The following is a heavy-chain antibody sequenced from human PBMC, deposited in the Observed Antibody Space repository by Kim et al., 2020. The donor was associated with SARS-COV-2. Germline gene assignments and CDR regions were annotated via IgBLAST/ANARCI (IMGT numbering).Heavy chain of an antibody. CDR2: IRGSGSDT. CDR3: AKRGDSSGYYNLHYFD. V-gene: IGHV3-23*01. Sequence: GGSLRLSCTASGFTFSGYAITWVRQVPGKGLEWVSSIRGSGSDTSYADSVKGRFTISRDNSKNTVYLQMNSLRVEDTAMYHCAKRGDSSGYYNLHYFD. CDR1: GFTFSGYA. J-gene: IGHJ4*01. D-gene: IGHD3-22*01.